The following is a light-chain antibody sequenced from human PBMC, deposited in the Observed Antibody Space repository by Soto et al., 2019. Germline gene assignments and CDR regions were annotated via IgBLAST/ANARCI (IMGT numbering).Light chain of an antibody. J-gene: IGKJ1*01. Sequence: DIQMTQSPSTLSASVGDRVTITCRASQSISNWLAWYQQKPGKAPKLLVYTTSTLESGVPSRFSGSGAGAEFTLTISSLQPDDFATSYCQQYHTYWTFGQGTKVDVK. CDR3: QQYHTYWT. CDR2: TTS. V-gene: IGKV1-5*03. CDR1: QSISNW.